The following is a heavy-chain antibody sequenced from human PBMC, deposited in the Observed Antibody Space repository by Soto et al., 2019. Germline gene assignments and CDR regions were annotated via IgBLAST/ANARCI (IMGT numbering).Heavy chain of an antibody. CDR3: ARGLIQHRYRIAAAGTTWFDP. CDR1: GGSFSGYY. J-gene: IGHJ5*02. CDR2: INHSGST. Sequence: SETLSLTCAVYGGSFSGYYWSWIRQPPGKGLEWIGEINHSGSTNYNPSLKSRVTISVDTSKNQFSLKLSSVTAADTAVYYCARGLIQHRYRIAAAGTTWFDPWGQGTLVTVSS. D-gene: IGHD6-13*01. V-gene: IGHV4-34*01.